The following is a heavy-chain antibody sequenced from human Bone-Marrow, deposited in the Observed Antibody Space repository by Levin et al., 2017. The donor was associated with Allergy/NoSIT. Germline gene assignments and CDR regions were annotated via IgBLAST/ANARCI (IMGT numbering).Heavy chain of an antibody. CDR1: GFAFSIHA. V-gene: IGHV3-23*01. D-gene: IGHD3-10*01. J-gene: IGHJ4*02. Sequence: GGSLRLSCAASGFAFSIHAMGWVRQAPGKGLEWVSIISGGGGTTRYADSVKGRFTISRDNSKNTLFLQLTSLRAADTAVYHCVKATSTYGSGSYYDPFDDWGQGTQVTVSS. CDR3: VKATSTYGSGSYYDPFDD. CDR2: ISGGGGTT.